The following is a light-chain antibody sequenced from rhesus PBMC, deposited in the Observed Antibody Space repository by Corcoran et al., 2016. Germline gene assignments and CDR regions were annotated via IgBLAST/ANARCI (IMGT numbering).Light chain of an antibody. CDR1: SSDIGGYNY. Sequence: QAALTQPPSVSGSPGQSVTISCTGTSSDIGGYNYVSWYQQHPGKAPKLMIYDVSQRPSGVSDRFSGSKSGNTASLTISGLQAESEADYYCNSYTGTYSYFFGGGTRRTVL. V-gene: IGLV2-23*01. CDR3: NSYTGTYSYF. J-gene: IGLJ1*01. CDR2: DVS.